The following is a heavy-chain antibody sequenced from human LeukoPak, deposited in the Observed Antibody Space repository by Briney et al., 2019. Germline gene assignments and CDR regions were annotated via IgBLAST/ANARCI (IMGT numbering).Heavy chain of an antibody. J-gene: IGHJ6*02. CDR2: MNPNSGNT. Sequence: ASVKVSCKASGYTFTSYDINWVRQATGQGLEWMGWMNPNSGNTGYAQKFQGRVTMTRNTSISTAYMELSSLRSEDTAVYYCARAPTGYSYGPYYYYYYGMDVWGQGTTVTASS. D-gene: IGHD5-18*01. CDR1: GYTFTSYD. CDR3: ARAPTGYSYGPYYYYYYGMDV. V-gene: IGHV1-8*01.